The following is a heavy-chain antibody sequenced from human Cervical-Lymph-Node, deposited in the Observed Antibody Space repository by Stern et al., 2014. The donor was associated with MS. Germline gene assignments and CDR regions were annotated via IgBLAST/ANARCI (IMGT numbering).Heavy chain of an antibody. D-gene: IGHD1-1*01. J-gene: IGHJ4*02. CDR1: GFTVSRDY. CDR2: RTNVGST. Sequence: EVQLVESGGGVIQPGGSLRLSCTASGFTVSRDYMTWVRQAPGKGLEWVSLRTNVGSTFYTDSVKRRFTISRDDSKNTVYLHMTSLRAEDTAMYYCARDTSSPERSDWWGQGTLVTVSS. CDR3: ARDTSSPERSDW. V-gene: IGHV3-53*01.